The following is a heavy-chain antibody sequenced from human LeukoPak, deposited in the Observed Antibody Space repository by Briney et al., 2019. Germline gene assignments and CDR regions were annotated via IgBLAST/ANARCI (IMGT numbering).Heavy chain of an antibody. V-gene: IGHV1-69*01. Sequence: SVKVSCKASGGTFSSDAISWVRQAPGQGLEWMGGIIPIFGTANYAQKFQGRVTITADESTSTDYMELSSLRSEDTAVYYCATLDIVVVPAAITYYGMDVWGQGTTVTVSS. J-gene: IGHJ6*02. CDR3: ATLDIVVVPAAITYYGMDV. CDR1: GGTFSSDA. CDR2: IIPIFGTA. D-gene: IGHD2-2*02.